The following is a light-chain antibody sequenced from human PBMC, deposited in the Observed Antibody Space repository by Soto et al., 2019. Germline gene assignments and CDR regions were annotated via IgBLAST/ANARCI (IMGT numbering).Light chain of an antibody. CDR2: KAS. V-gene: IGKV1-5*03. CDR1: QSISSW. CDR3: QQYNSYPLT. Sequence: DIQMTQSPSTLSASVGDRVTITCRASQSISSWLAWYQQKPGKAPKLLIYKASSLESGVPSRFSGSGSGTEFNLTISILQPDDFATYCCQQYNSYPLTFGGGTKVEIK. J-gene: IGKJ4*01.